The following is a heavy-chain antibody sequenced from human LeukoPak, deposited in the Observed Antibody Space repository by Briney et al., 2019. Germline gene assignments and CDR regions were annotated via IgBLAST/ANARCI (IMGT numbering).Heavy chain of an antibody. Sequence: SVKVSCKASGGTFSSYTISWVRQAPGQGLEWMGRIIPILGIANYAQKFQGRVTITTDESTSTAYMELSSLRSEDTAVYYCARVPSGAYYYDSSGSGWGQGTLVTVSS. V-gene: IGHV1-69*16. CDR2: IIPILGIA. CDR1: GGTFSSYT. J-gene: IGHJ4*02. D-gene: IGHD3-22*01. CDR3: ARVPSGAYYYDSSGSG.